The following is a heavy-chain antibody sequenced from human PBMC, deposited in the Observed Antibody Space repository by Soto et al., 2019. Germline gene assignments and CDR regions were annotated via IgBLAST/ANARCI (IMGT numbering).Heavy chain of an antibody. CDR3: AHRRRAARGPNNWFDP. D-gene: IGHD6-6*01. Sequence: VSGPTLVNPTQTLTLTCTFSGFSLSTSGVGVGWIRQPPGKALEWLALIYWDDDKRYSPSLKSRLTITKDTSKNQVVLTMTNMDPVDTATYYCAHRRRAARGPNNWFDPWGQGTLVTVSS. CDR1: GFSLSTSGVG. V-gene: IGHV2-5*02. J-gene: IGHJ5*02. CDR2: IYWDDDK.